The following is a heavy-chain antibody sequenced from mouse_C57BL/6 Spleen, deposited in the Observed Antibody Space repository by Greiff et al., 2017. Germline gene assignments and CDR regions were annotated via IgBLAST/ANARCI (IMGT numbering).Heavy chain of an antibody. CDR1: GYTFTSYW. J-gene: IGHJ2*01. D-gene: IGHD3-1*01. V-gene: IGHV1-69*01. Sequence: QVQLQQPGAELVMPGASVKLSCKASGYTFTSYWMHWVKQRPGQGLEWIGEIDPSDSYTNYNQKFKGKSTLTVDKSSSTAYMQLSSLTSEDSAVYYCARPSYPGPYFDDWGQGTTLTVSS. CDR2: IDPSDSYT. CDR3: ARPSYPGPYFDD.